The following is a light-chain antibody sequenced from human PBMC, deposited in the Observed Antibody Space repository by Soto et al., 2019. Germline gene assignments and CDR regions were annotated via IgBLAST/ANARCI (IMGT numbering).Light chain of an antibody. V-gene: IGKV1-12*01. J-gene: IGKJ4*01. Sequence: DIQMTQSPSSVSASVGDRVTITCRASQVISSWLVWYQQKPGKAPKLLIYKASTLQSGVPSRFSGSASGTEFTLTISSLQPEDVATYYCQQASSFPFTFGGGTEVEIK. CDR1: QVISSW. CDR2: KAS. CDR3: QQASSFPFT.